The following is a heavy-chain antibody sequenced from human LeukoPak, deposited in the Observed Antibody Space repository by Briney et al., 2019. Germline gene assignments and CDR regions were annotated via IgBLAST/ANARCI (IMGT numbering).Heavy chain of an antibody. V-gene: IGHV3-23*01. Sequence: GGSLRLSCAASGFTFSSYATSWVRQAPGKGLEWVSGLSASGGLTYYADSVKGRFTISRDNSKNTLYLQMNSLRADDTAVYYCAKDSGSYYYYYYMDVWGKGTTVTVSS. CDR1: GFTFSSYA. D-gene: IGHD1-26*01. CDR2: LSASGGLT. J-gene: IGHJ6*03. CDR3: AKDSGSYYYYYYMDV.